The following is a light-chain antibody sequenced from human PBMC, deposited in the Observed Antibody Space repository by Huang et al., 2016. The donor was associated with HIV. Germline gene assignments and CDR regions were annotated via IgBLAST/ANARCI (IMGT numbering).Light chain of an antibody. V-gene: IGKV3-20*01. J-gene: IGKJ4*01. CDR1: QSVTSNF. Sequence: EVVLTQSPGSLSLSPGERATLSCRASQSVTSNFLAWYQQKPGQPPRLLIYAASSRATGIPDRVSGSGSGTDFTLTISRLEPEDFAVYHCQQYGMSPLTFGGGTKVEIK. CDR3: QQYGMSPLT. CDR2: AAS.